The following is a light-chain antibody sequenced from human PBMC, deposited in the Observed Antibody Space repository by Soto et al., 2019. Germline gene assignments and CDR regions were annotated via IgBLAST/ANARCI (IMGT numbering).Light chain of an antibody. CDR2: EGS. CDR3: AAWDDSRNGYV. Sequence: QSVLTQPASVSGSPGQSITISCTGTSSDVGSYNLVSWYQQHPGKAPKLMIYEGSKRPSGVSNRFSGSKSGNTASLTISGLQAEDEADYYCAAWDDSRNGYVFGTGTKVTVL. CDR1: SSDVGSYNL. V-gene: IGLV2-23*01. J-gene: IGLJ1*01.